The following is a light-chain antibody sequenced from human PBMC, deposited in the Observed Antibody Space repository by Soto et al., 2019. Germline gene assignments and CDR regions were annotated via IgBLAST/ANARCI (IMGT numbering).Light chain of an antibody. CDR1: QNIGKY. CDR3: QQSYNTPLT. Sequence: IQMTQSPSSLSASVGDRVTITCRASQNIGKYLNRYQHRPGKAPKLLVYAASSLQSGVPSRFNGSESGTDFSLTITSLQPEDSATYYCQQSYNTPLTFGPGT. J-gene: IGKJ3*01. CDR2: AAS. V-gene: IGKV1-39*01.